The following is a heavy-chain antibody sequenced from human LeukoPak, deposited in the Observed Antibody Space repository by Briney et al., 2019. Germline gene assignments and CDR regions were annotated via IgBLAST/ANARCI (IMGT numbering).Heavy chain of an antibody. CDR2: IWYDGSNK. CDR1: GFTFSSYG. D-gene: IGHD1-26*01. J-gene: IGHJ4*02. Sequence: GRSLRLSCAASGFTFSSYGMHWVRQAPGKGLEWVAVIWYDGSNKYYADSVKGRFTISRDNSKNTLYLLMNSLRAEDTAVYYCAKDELGAFDYWGQGTLVTVSS. CDR3: AKDELGAFDY. V-gene: IGHV3-33*06.